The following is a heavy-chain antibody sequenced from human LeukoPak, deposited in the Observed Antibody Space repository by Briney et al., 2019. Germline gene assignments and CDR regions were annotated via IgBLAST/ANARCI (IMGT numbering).Heavy chain of an antibody. CDR1: GFTFSSYA. Sequence: GGSLRLSCAASGFTFSSYAMSWVRQAPGKGLEWGSAISGSGGSTYYADSVKGRFTISRDNSKNTLYLQMNSLRAEDTAVYYCAKSGGLWFGGNWFDPWGQGTLVTVSS. V-gene: IGHV3-23*01. CDR2: ISGSGGST. CDR3: AKSGGLWFGGNWFDP. J-gene: IGHJ5*02. D-gene: IGHD3-10*01.